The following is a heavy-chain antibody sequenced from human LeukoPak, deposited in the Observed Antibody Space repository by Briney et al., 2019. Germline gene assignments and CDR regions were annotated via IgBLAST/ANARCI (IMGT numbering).Heavy chain of an antibody. CDR1: GFSFRSYA. V-gene: IGHV3-30*04. J-gene: IGHJ4*02. CDR2: ISYDGGNK. Sequence: GGSLRLSCAASGFSFRSYAMHWVRQAPGKGLEWVAVISYDGGNKYYADSVKGRFTISRDNSKNTLYLQMNSLRAEDTAVYYCARDRIVGATISLGFDYWGQGTLVTVSS. CDR3: ARDRIVGATISLGFDY. D-gene: IGHD1-26*01.